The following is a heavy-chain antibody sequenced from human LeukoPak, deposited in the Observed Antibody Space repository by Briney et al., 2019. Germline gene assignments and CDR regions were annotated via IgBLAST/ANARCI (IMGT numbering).Heavy chain of an antibody. CDR2: IGTAGDT. CDR3: ARGPSGSYLDY. CDR1: GFTFSSYD. J-gene: IGHJ4*02. D-gene: IGHD1-26*01. Sequence: GGSLRLSCAASGFTFSSYDMHWVRQATGKGLEWVSAIGTAGDTYYPGSVKGRFTISRENAKNSLYLQMNSLRAGDTAVYYCARGPSGSYLDYWGQGTLVTVSS. V-gene: IGHV3-13*01.